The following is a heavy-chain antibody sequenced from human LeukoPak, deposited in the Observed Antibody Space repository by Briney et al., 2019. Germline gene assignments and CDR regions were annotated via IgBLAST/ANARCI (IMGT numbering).Heavy chain of an antibody. Sequence: GSLRLSCAASGFTFSSYAMSWVRQAPGTGLEWVSYISSSSSTIYYADSVKGRFTISRDNAKNSLHLQMNSLRAEDTAVYYCARDGGYCSSTNCYLGVWGQGTMVTVSS. J-gene: IGHJ3*01. D-gene: IGHD2-2*01. CDR3: ARDGGYCSSTNCYLGV. V-gene: IGHV3-48*01. CDR1: GFTFSSYA. CDR2: ISSSSSTI.